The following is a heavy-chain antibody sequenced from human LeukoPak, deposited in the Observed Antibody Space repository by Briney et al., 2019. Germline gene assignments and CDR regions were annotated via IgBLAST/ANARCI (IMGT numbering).Heavy chain of an antibody. CDR2: ISASGDST. V-gene: IGHV3-23*01. Sequence: GGSLRLSCAASGFTFSSYAMSWVRQAPGKGLEWVSGISASGDSTYNADSVKGRFTISRDNSKNTLYLQMNSLRAEDTAVYYCAKAGNSSGWRNFDYWGQGTLVTVSS. J-gene: IGHJ4*02. D-gene: IGHD6-19*01. CDR1: GFTFSSYA. CDR3: AKAGNSSGWRNFDY.